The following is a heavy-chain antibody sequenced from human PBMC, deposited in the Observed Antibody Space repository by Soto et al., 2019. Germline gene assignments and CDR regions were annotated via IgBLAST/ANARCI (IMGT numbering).Heavy chain of an antibody. V-gene: IGHV1-69*05. J-gene: IGHJ6*02. CDR2: IIPMFGTA. D-gene: IGHD3-10*01. Sequence: SVKIGCESCVGSVCIYVISGVLQTPGQGLEWVGGIIPMFGTANYAQKFQGRVSITRDTSASIAYMELSSVRFEDTAVYYCARNGGSGSAHYYYDYYGMDVWGQGTTVTVSS. CDR3: ARNGGSGSAHYYYDYYGMDV. CDR1: VGSVCIYV.